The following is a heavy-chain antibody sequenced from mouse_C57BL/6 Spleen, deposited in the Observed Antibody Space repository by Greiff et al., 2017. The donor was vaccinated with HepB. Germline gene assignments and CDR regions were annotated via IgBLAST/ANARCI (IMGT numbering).Heavy chain of an antibody. CDR1: GFNITDDY. CDR3: TMYGNYSAWFAY. V-gene: IGHV14-4*01. D-gene: IGHD2-10*02. CDR2: IDPENGDT. J-gene: IGHJ3*01. Sequence: VQLQQSGAELVRPGASVKLSCTASGFNITDDYMHWVKQRPEQGLEWIGWIDPENGDTEYASKFQGKATITADTSSNTAYLQRSSLTSEDTAVYYCTMYGNYSAWFAYWGQGTLVTVSA.